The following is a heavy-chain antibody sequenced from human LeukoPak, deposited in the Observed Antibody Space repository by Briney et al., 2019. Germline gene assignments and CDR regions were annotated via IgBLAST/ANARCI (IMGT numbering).Heavy chain of an antibody. V-gene: IGHV1-69*13. CDR1: GGTFSSYA. D-gene: IGHD5-12*01. Sequence: SVTVSCKASGGTFSSYAISWVRQAPGQGLEWMGGIIPIFGTANYAQKFQGRITITADESTSTAYMELSSLRSEDTAVYYCARRVLRRGYSGYGGLDYWGQGTLVTVSS. CDR3: ARRVLRRGYSGYGGLDY. CDR2: IIPIFGTA. J-gene: IGHJ4*02.